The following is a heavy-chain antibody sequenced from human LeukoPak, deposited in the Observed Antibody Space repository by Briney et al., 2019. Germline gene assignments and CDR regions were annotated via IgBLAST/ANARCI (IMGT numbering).Heavy chain of an antibody. CDR3: AKRASSSSGLGY. D-gene: IGHD6-6*01. J-gene: IGHJ4*02. Sequence: GGSLRLSCAASGFTFSNYNMHWVRQAPGKGLEWVSYISSSGSTIYYADSVKGRFTISRDNAKNSLYLQMNSLRAEDTAVYYCAKRASSSSGLGYWGQGTLVTVSS. V-gene: IGHV3-48*04. CDR1: GFTFSNYN. CDR2: ISSSGSTI.